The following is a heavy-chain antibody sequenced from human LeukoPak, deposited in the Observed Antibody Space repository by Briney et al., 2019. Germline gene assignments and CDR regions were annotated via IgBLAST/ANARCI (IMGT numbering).Heavy chain of an antibody. J-gene: IGHJ3*02. D-gene: IGHD2-21*02. V-gene: IGHV4-59*12. CDR1: GGSISSYY. Sequence: SETLSLTCTVSGGSISSYYWSWIRQPPGKGLEWIGYIYYSGSTNYNPSLKSRVTISIEKSKNQFSLKLSSVTAADTAVYYCAGAYCGGDCYSGRAFDIWGQGTMVTVSS. CDR3: AGAYCGGDCYSGRAFDI. CDR2: IYYSGST.